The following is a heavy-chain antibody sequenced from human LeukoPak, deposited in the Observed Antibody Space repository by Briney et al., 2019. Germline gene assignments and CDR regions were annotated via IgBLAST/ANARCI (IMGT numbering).Heavy chain of an antibody. CDR3: ARGRSSSDSSEIYLDDH. Sequence: ASVKVSCKASGYAFTDYYMHWVRQAPGQGVEWMGWIKPNTGATNYVQNFQGRVSMTRDTSISTAYMELSSLRSDDTAVYYCARGRSSSDSSEIYLDDHWGQGTLVTVSS. D-gene: IGHD5-18*01. CDR2: IKPNTGAT. J-gene: IGHJ5*02. V-gene: IGHV1-2*02. CDR1: GYAFTDYY.